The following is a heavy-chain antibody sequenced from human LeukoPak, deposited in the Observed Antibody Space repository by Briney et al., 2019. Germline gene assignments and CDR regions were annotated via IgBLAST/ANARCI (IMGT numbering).Heavy chain of an antibody. CDR1: GGSISNSNYY. J-gene: IGHJ4*02. CDR2: IDYSGTS. CDR3: ARGQARKSLLRSHFDY. V-gene: IGHV4-39*07. Sequence: PSETLSLTCTVSGGSISNSNYYWGWIRQAPGKGLEWIGTIDYSGTSHYNPSLKSRVTISVDTSKNQFSLKLSSVTAADTAVYYCARGQARKSLLRSHFDYWGQGTLVTVSS. D-gene: IGHD3-22*01.